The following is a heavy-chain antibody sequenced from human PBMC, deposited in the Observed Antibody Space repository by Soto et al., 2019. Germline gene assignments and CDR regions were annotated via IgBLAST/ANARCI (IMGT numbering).Heavy chain of an antibody. J-gene: IGHJ4*02. Sequence: GKGLEWVSGISGSGVSTFCADSVKGRFTISRDNSRNTLYLQMNSLSPEDTAVYHCAFSRSGEVATYFALWGQGTLVTVSS. V-gene: IGHV3-23*01. D-gene: IGHD3-16*01. CDR3: AFSRSGEVATYFAL. CDR2: ISGSGVST.